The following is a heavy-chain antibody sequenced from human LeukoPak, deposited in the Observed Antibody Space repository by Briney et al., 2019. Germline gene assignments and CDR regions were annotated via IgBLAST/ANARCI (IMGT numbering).Heavy chain of an antibody. Sequence: ASVKVSFKASGYTFTGYYMHWVRQAPGQGLEWMGWINPNSGGTNYAQKFQARVTMTRDTSISTAYMELSRLRSDDTAVYYCARENYYDSSGTQFDYWGQGTLVTVSS. D-gene: IGHD3-22*01. CDR3: ARENYYDSSGTQFDY. V-gene: IGHV1-2*02. CDR1: GYTFTGYY. CDR2: INPNSGGT. J-gene: IGHJ4*02.